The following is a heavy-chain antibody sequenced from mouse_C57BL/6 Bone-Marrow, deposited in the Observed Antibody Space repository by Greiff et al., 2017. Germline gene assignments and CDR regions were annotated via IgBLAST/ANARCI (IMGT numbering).Heavy chain of an antibody. J-gene: IGHJ1*03. V-gene: IGHV5-12*01. CDR1: GFTFSDYY. CDR2: ISNGGGST. CDR3: ARPYYGSSYWYFDV. D-gene: IGHD1-1*01. Sequence: EVMLVESGGGLVQPGGSLKLSCAASGFTFSDYYMYWVRQTPEKRLEWVAYISNGGGSTYYPDTVKGRFTISRDNAKNTLYLQMSRLKSEDTAMYYCARPYYGSSYWYFDVWGTGPRSPSPQ.